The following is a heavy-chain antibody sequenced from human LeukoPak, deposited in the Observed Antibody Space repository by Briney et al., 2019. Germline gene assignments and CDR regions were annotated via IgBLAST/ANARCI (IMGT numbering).Heavy chain of an antibody. D-gene: IGHD1-1*01. J-gene: IGHJ4*02. CDR3: AKDRITYIDDQ. CDR2: IWHDGSNK. V-gene: IGHV3-30*02. Sequence: GGSPRLSCAASGITFSRYGMHWVRQAPGKGLDWVAFIWHDGSNKYHADSVKGRFTISRDNSKNTLYLQMNSLRAEDTAVYYCAKDRITYIDDQWGQGTLVTVSS. CDR1: GITFSRYG.